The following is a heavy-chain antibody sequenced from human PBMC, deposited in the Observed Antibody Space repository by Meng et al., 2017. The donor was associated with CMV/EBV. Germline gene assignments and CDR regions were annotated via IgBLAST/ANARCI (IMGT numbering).Heavy chain of an antibody. CDR1: GYTFTGYY. D-gene: IGHD3-16*01. Sequence: ASVKVSCKASGYTFTGYYMHWVRQAPGQGLEWMGWINPNSGGTNYAQKFQGRVTMTRDTSISTAYMELSRLRSEDTAVYYCARGQGEYYYYGMDVWGQGTTVTVSS. J-gene: IGHJ6*02. CDR3: ARGQGEYYYYGMDV. V-gene: IGHV1-2*02. CDR2: INPNSGGT.